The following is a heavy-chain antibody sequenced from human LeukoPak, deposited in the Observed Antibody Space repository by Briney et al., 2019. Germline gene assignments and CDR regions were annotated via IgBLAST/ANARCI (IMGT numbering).Heavy chain of an antibody. D-gene: IGHD3-22*01. CDR3: ARARNYYDSSGYPHYYFDY. V-gene: IGHV3-33*01. CDR1: GFTFNNYG. J-gene: IGHJ4*02. CDR2: IWYDGSNK. Sequence: GGSLRLSCAASGFTFNNYGLHWVRQAPGKGLEWVAVIWYDGSNKNYADSVKGRFTISRDNAKNSLYLQMNSLRAEDTALYHCARARNYYDSSGYPHYYFDYWGQGTLVTVSS.